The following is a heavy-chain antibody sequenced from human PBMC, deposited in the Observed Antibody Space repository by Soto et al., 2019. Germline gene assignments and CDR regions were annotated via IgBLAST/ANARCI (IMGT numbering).Heavy chain of an antibody. CDR2: ISSSSSYI. D-gene: IGHD1-26*01. V-gene: IGHV3-21*01. J-gene: IGHJ4*02. CDR3: VKRAGPRETNFFDY. Sequence: PGGSLRLSCAASGFTFSSYSMNWVRQAPGKGLEWVSSISSSSSYIYAADSVKGRFTISRDNAKSSLFLQMDSLRAEDTAVYYCVKRAGPRETNFFDYWGQGTLVTVSS. CDR1: GFTFSSYS.